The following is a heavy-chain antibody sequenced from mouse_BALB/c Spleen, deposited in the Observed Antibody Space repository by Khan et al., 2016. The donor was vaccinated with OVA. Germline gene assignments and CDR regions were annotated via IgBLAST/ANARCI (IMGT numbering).Heavy chain of an antibody. CDR2: IDPETGGT. CDR1: GYTFTDYE. Sequence: QVQLQQSGAELVRPGASVTLSCKASGYTFTDYEMHWVKQTPVHGLEWIGAIDPETGGTAYNQKFKGKATLTADKSSSTAYMELRSLTSEDSAVYYCRRSYYGSSGFDYWGQGTTLTVSS. CDR3: RRSYYGSSGFDY. V-gene: IGHV1-15*01. D-gene: IGHD1-1*01. J-gene: IGHJ2*01.